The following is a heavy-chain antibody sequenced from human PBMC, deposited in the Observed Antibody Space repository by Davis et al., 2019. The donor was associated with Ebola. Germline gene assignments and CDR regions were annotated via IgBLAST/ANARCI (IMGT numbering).Heavy chain of an antibody. V-gene: IGHV4-59*01. J-gene: IGHJ4*02. CDR2: IFDTTIT. CDR1: GGSISGYS. CDR3: ARGRYLGF. Sequence: PSETLSLTCTVSGGSISGYSWSWIRQSPGSGLEWIGYIFDTTITNYNPSLKSRVTMSVDTSKNQFSLKLTSVTPADTAVYYCARGRYLGFWGQGTLVTVSS.